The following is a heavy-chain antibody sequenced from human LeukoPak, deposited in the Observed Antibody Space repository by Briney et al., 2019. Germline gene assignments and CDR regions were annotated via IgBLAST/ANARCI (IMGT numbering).Heavy chain of an antibody. Sequence: ASVKVSCKASGYTFNNYAVSRVRQAPGQGLEWMGCIYPYNGNTNYAKNVQGRVTMTTDTSTNTAYMELMSLRSDDTAVYYCAREGDYFGSGSYSKDWGQGTLVTVSS. CDR3: AREGDYFGSGSYSKD. J-gene: IGHJ4*02. CDR1: GYTFNNYA. V-gene: IGHV1-18*01. CDR2: IYPYNGNT. D-gene: IGHD3-10*01.